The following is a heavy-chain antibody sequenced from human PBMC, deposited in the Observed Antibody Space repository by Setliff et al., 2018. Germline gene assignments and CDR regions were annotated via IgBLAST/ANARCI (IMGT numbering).Heavy chain of an antibody. CDR1: GGSFSGYY. V-gene: IGHV4-34*01. D-gene: IGHD2-21*01. J-gene: IGHJ6*03. Sequence: SETLSLTCAVYGGSFSGYYWGWIRQPPGKGLEWIGEINHSGSTNYNPALKSRVTISVDTSKNQFSLKLSSVTAADTAVYYCAIVRRVVIAYYYYMDVWGKGTTVTVSS. CDR2: INHSGST. CDR3: AIVRRVVIAYYYYMDV.